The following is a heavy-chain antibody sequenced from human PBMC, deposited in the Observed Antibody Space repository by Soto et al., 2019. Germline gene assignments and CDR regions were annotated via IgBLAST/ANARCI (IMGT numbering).Heavy chain of an antibody. CDR1: GYTLIMYY. V-gene: IGHV1-46*01. CDR2: VNPSGGST. CDR3: ARSPHSSAYYYAIDS. Sequence: ASVKVSCKASGYTLIMYYIHWMRQAPGQGLEWMGLVNPSGGSTTYAQKFQGRVTMTRDTSTSTVYMDLSSLTSEDTAVYYCARSPHSSAYYYAIDSGGQGTKVSVSS. D-gene: IGHD3-22*01. J-gene: IGHJ4*02.